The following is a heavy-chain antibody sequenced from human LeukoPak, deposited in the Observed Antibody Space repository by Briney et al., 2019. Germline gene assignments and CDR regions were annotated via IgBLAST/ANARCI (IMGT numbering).Heavy chain of an antibody. CDR3: VTLWFGEFGYYYGMDV. Sequence: GGSLRLSCAASGFTFSSYAMHWVRQAPGKGLEWVAVISYDGSNKYYADSVKGRFTISRDNSKNTLYLQMNGLRAEDTAVYYCVTLWFGEFGYYYGMDVWGQGTTVTVSS. D-gene: IGHD3-10*01. CDR2: ISYDGSNK. V-gene: IGHV3-30-3*01. CDR1: GFTFSSYA. J-gene: IGHJ6*02.